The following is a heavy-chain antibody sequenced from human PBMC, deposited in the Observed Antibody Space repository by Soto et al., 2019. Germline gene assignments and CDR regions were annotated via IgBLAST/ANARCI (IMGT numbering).Heavy chain of an antibody. V-gene: IGHV3-30*03. CDR2: ISYDGSNK. Sequence: GGSLRLSCAASGFTFSSYGMHWVRQAPGKGLEWVAVISYDGSNKYYADSVKGRFTISRDNSKNSVYLQMDSLRVEDTAVYYCAREGALKPFSSWGQGALVTVSS. CDR1: GFTFSSYG. J-gene: IGHJ5*02. CDR3: AREGALKPFSS.